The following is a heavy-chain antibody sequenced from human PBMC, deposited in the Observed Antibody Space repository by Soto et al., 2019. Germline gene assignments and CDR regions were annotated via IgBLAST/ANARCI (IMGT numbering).Heavy chain of an antibody. CDR2: IRQIGIT. V-gene: IGHV4-34*01. CDR3: ARGSGIAVIPGELEDVHYDY. CDR1: GQSFSGHT. D-gene: IGHD2-2*01. J-gene: IGHJ4*02. Sequence: QVQLQQWGAGLLKPSETLSLTCAVYGQSFSGHTWSWIRQSPGKGLEWIGEIRQIGITYYNPSLTPRVTISADTSKNQFSLTLNSVTAADTGVFYCARGSGIAVIPGELEDVHYDYWGQGTLVSVSS.